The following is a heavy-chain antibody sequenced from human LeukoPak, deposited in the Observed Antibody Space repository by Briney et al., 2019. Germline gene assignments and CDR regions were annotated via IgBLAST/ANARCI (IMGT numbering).Heavy chain of an antibody. CDR2: IYPGDSDT. Sequence: GESLKISCKTSVYSFTTYWIDRVRQMPGKGLEWIGMIYPGDSDTRYSPSFQGQVTISADKSITTAYLQWSSLKASDTAIYYCAKHYSSSWYRSDYWGQGTLVTVSS. CDR1: VYSFTTYW. D-gene: IGHD6-13*01. V-gene: IGHV5-51*01. CDR3: AKHYSSSWYRSDY. J-gene: IGHJ4*02.